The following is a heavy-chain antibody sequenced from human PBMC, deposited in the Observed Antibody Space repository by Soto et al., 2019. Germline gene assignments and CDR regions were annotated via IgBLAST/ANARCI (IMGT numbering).Heavy chain of an antibody. J-gene: IGHJ5*02. CDR2: ISSSSSTI. CDR3: ARGLVPRTPSFDP. V-gene: IGHV3-48*02. Sequence: GGSLRLSCAASGFTFSSYSMNWVRQAPGKGPEWVSYISSSSSTIYYADSVKGRFTISRDNAKNSLYLQMNSLRDEDTAVYYCARGLVPRTPSFDPWGQGTLVTVSS. D-gene: IGHD6-19*01. CDR1: GFTFSSYS.